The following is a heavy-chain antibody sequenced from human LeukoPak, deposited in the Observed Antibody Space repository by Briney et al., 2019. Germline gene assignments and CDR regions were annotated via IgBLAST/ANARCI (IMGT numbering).Heavy chain of an antibody. Sequence: DPSETLSLTCTVSGGSISSYYWSWIRQPAGKGLEWIGRIYSSGSTNYNPSLKSRVTMSVDTSKNQFSLKLSSVTAADTAVYYSARGQYHLLYWYFDLWGRGTLVTVSS. J-gene: IGHJ2*01. D-gene: IGHD2-2*01. CDR3: ARGQYHLLYWYFDL. CDR1: GGSISSYY. V-gene: IGHV4-4*07. CDR2: IYSSGST.